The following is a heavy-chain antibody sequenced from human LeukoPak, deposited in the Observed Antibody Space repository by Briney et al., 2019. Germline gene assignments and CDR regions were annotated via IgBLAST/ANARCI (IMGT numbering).Heavy chain of an antibody. CDR2: ISGSGGST. J-gene: IGHJ4*02. D-gene: IGHD2/OR15-2a*01. CDR3: AKDRYPGYYDY. V-gene: IGHV3-23*01. CDR1: GFTFSSHA. Sequence: GGSLRLSCAASGFTFSSHAMSWVRQTPGKGLEWVSTISGSGGSTYYADSVKGRFTISSDDSKNTLYLQMNSLRAEDTALYYCAKDRYPGYYDYWGQGTLVTVPS.